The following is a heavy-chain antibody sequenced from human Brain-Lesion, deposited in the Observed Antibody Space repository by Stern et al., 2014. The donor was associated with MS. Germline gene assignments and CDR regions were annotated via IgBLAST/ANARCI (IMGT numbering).Heavy chain of an antibody. CDR2: INPNTGGT. D-gene: IGHD3-3*01. J-gene: IGHJ6*02. CDR3: ARDQRGITIFGVVTDYYYLGMDV. CDR1: GYIFTGYY. V-gene: IGHV1-2*02. Sequence: QVQLVQSGAEVKKPGASVKVSCKTSGYIFTGYYIHRVRQAPGQGLEWMAWINPNTGGTKYEQKFQGRVTMSRDTSISTAYVELSSLTSDDTAVYYCARDQRGITIFGVVTDYYYLGMDVWGQGTTVTVSS.